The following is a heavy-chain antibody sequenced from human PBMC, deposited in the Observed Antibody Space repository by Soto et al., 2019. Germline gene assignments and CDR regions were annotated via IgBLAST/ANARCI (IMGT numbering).Heavy chain of an antibody. CDR2: IYYSGST. CDR3: ARAYCSGGSCYSRYYYYYYMDV. J-gene: IGHJ6*03. Sequence: QVQLQESGPGLVKPSETLSLTCTVSGGSISSYYWSWIRQPPGKGLEWIGDIYYSGSTHYNPSLKSRVTISVDPSKNQFSLNLSSVTAADTAVYYCARAYCSGGSCYSRYYYYYYMDVWGKGTTVTVSS. V-gene: IGHV4-59*01. D-gene: IGHD2-15*01. CDR1: GGSISSYY.